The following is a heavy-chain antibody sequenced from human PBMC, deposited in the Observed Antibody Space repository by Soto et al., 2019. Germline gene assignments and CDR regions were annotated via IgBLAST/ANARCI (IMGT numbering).Heavy chain of an antibody. J-gene: IGHJ4*02. Sequence: ASVKVSCKASGYTFTSYAMHWVRQAPGQRLEWMGWINAGNGNTKYSQKFQGRVTITRDTSASTAYMELSSLRAEDTAVYYCARDPPRHSSSSSFDYWCQGTLVTVSS. CDR2: INAGNGNT. V-gene: IGHV1-3*01. CDR3: ARDPPRHSSSSSFDY. CDR1: GYTFTSYA. D-gene: IGHD6-6*01.